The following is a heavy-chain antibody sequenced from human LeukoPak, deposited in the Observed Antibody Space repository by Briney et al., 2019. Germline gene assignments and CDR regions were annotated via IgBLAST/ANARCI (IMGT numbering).Heavy chain of an antibody. V-gene: IGHV3-74*01. Sequence: QPGGSLRLSCAASGFTFSSYWMHWVRQAPGKGLVWVSRINSDGSTTSHADSVKGRFTISRDNAKNTLFLQMNSLRAEDTAVYYCARGGSSSWYGSWGQGALVTVSS. D-gene: IGHD6-13*01. CDR2: INSDGSTT. CDR1: GFTFSSYW. J-gene: IGHJ5*01. CDR3: ARGGSSSWYGS.